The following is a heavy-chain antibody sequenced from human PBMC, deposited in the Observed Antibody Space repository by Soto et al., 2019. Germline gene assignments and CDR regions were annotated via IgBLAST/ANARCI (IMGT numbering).Heavy chain of an antibody. J-gene: IGHJ4*02. CDR2: IKSKTDGGTT. D-gene: IGHD5-12*01. CDR3: TTGALLVATIDY. V-gene: IGHV3-15*01. CDR1: GFTFSNAW. Sequence: GGSLRLSCAASGFTFSNAWMSWVRQAPGKGLEWVGRIKSKTDGGTTDYAAPVKGRFTISRDDSKNTLYLQMNSLKTEDTAVYYCTTGALLVATIDYWGQGTLVTVSS.